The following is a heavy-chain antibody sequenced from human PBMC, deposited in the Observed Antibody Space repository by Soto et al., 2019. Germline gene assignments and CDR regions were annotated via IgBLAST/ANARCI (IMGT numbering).Heavy chain of an antibody. CDR3: AAGEASSRNLAPYYLGF. Sequence: SETLSLTCTVSGGSMRNYFWTWIRQPPGKGLEWIGYIHYSGTTSFFPSYNPSLRSRVTISEDTSKNQFSLKLLSVTTADTAVYFCAAGEASSRNLAPYYLGFWGQGTLVTVSS. CDR2: IHYSGTT. CDR1: GGSMRNYF. D-gene: IGHD6-13*01. J-gene: IGHJ4*02. V-gene: IGHV4-59*01.